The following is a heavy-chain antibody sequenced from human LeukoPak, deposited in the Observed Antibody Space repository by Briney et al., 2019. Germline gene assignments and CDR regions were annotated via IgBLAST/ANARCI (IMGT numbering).Heavy chain of an antibody. CDR3: ARPPAAADTLSNWYFDL. CDR2: IYPGDSDT. D-gene: IGHD6-13*01. Sequence: GESLKISCKGSGYSFTGHWIGWVRQTPGKGLEWMGIIYPGDSDTRYSPSFQGQVTISADKSINTAYLQWTSLKTSDTAVYYCARPPAAADTLSNWYFDLWGRGTPVTVSS. CDR1: GYSFTGHW. V-gene: IGHV5-51*01. J-gene: IGHJ2*01.